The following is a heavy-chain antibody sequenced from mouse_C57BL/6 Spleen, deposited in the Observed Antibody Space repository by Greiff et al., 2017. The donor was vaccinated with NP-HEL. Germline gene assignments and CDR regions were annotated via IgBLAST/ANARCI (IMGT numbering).Heavy chain of an antibody. J-gene: IGHJ2*01. V-gene: IGHV1-80*01. CDR1: GYAFSSYW. Sequence: VQLQQSGAELVKPGASVKISCKASGYAFSSYWMNWVKQRPGKGLEWIGQIYPGDGDTNYNGKFKGKATLTADKSSSTAYMQLSSLTSEDSAVYFCARSSSSGYPFDYWGQGTTLTVSS. CDR2: IYPGDGDT. D-gene: IGHD3-2*02. CDR3: ARSSSSGYPFDY.